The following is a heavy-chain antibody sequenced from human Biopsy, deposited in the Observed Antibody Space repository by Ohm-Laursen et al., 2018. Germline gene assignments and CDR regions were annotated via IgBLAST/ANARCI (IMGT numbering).Heavy chain of an antibody. CDR1: GYTFTTYY. D-gene: IGHD2-2*01. Sequence: ASVKVSCKASGYTFTTYYIHWVRQAPGQGLEWMGIINPGGNSTAYTQNFQGRVTMTWDTSISTAYMDLSRLRSDDTAVYYCARGRRHCSGTCSRWYFDLWGRGTLVTVSS. V-gene: IGHV1-46*01. J-gene: IGHJ2*01. CDR3: ARGRRHCSGTCSRWYFDL. CDR2: INPGGNST.